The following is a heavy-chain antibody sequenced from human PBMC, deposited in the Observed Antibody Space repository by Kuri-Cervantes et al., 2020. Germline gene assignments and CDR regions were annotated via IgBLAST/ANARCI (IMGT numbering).Heavy chain of an antibody. V-gene: IGHV3-9*01. J-gene: IGHJ3*02. Sequence: SLKISCAASGFTFSSYEMNWVRQAPGKGLEWVSGISWNSGSVGYADSVKGRFTISRDNAKNSLYLQMNSLRAEDTALYYCAKDQNHKYSSGRNDAFDIWGQGTMVTVSS. CDR1: GFTFSSYE. CDR2: ISWNSGSV. D-gene: IGHD6-19*01. CDR3: AKDQNHKYSSGRNDAFDI.